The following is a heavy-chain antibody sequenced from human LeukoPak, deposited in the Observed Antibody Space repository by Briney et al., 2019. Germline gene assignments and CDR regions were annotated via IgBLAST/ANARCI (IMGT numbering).Heavy chain of an antibody. CDR1: TFTFSNYA. CDR3: AKASELARGDDAFDI. CDR2: ISGSGGST. V-gene: IGHV3-23*01. D-gene: IGHD1-26*01. J-gene: IGHJ3*02. Sequence: GGSLRLSCAASTFTFSNYAMSWVRQAPGKGLEWVSDISGSGGSTHYADSVKGRFTISRDNSKNTLYLQVNSLRAEDTAVYYCAKASELARGDDAFDIWGQGTMVTVSS.